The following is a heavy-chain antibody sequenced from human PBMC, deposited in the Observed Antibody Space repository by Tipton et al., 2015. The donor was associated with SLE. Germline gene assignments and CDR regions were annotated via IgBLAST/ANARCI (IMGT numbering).Heavy chain of an antibody. V-gene: IGHV3-30*02. CDR1: GFTFTSSG. CDR3: AKDGGDRYFHY. D-gene: IGHD2-21*02. CDR2: IRKDGTNK. Sequence: SLRLSCPASGFTFTSSGMHWVRQAPGKGLEWVALIRKDGTNKYYADSVEGRFTISRDNSKNTLYLQMNSLRVEDTALYYCAKDGGDRYFHYWGQGTLVTVSS. J-gene: IGHJ4*02.